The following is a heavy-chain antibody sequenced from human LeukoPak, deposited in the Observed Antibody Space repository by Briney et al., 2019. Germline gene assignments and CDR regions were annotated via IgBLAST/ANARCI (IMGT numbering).Heavy chain of an antibody. Sequence: PSETLSLTCTVSGASISSYYWSWIRQPPGKGLEWIGYYSGSTNYNPSLKSRVTISVDTSKNQFSLKLSSVTAADTAVYYCARHLFVRMVRGEFDYWGQGTLVTVSS. CDR2: YSGST. D-gene: IGHD3-10*01. J-gene: IGHJ4*02. V-gene: IGHV4-59*08. CDR1: GASISSYY. CDR3: ARHLFVRMVRGEFDY.